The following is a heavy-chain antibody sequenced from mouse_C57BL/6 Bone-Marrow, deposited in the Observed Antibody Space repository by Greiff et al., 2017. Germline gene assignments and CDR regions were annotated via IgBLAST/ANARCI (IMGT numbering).Heavy chain of an antibody. CDR1: GFTFSSYA. D-gene: IGHD2-1*01. CDR2: ISDGGSYT. V-gene: IGHV5-4*01. Sequence: EVKVVESGGGLVKPGGSLKLSCAASGFTFSSYAMSWVRQTPEKRLEWVATISDGGSYTYYPDNVKGRFTISRDNAKNNLYLQMSHLKSEDTAMYYCARDKIYYDFDYWGQGTTLTVSS. CDR3: ARDKIYYDFDY. J-gene: IGHJ2*01.